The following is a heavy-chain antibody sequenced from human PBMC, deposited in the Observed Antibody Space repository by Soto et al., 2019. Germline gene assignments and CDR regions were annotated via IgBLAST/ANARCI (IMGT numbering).Heavy chain of an antibody. CDR3: AREYSSGWPNY. J-gene: IGHJ4*02. D-gene: IGHD6-19*01. CDR1: GFTFSSYS. V-gene: IGHV3-21*01. CDR2: ISSSSSYI. Sequence: GGSLRLSCAASGFTFSSYSMNWVRQAPGKGLEWASSISSSSSYIYYADSVKGRFTISRDNAKNSLYLQMNSLRAEDTAVYYCAREYSSGWPNYWGQGTLVTVSS.